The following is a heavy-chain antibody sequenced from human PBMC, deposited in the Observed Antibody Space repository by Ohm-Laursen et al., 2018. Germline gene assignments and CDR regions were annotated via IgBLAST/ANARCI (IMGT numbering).Heavy chain of an antibody. V-gene: IGHV1-2*02. CDR2: ISPNSGGI. D-gene: IGHD1-1*01. CDR1: GYTFTGYY. Sequence: VASVKVSCKASGYTFTGYYMHWVRQAPGQGLEWMGWISPNSGGINYAQKFQGRVTMTRDTSISTAYMELSRLRSDDTAVYYCAKGKIKNGVYFDYWGQGTLVTVSS. CDR3: AKGKIKNGVYFDY. J-gene: IGHJ4*02.